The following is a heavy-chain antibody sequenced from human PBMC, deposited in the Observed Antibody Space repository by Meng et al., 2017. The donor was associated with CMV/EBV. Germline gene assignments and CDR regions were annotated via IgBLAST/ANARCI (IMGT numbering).Heavy chain of an antibody. J-gene: IGHJ4*02. CDR1: GFTFSSYG. V-gene: IGHV3-30*02. CDR3: GKDLRQSHYFDY. Sequence: GESLKISCAASGFTFSSYGMHWVRQAPGKGLEWVAFIRYDGSNKYYADSVKGRFTISRDNSKNTLYLQMNSLRAEDTAVYYCGKDLRQSHYFDYWGQGTLVTVSS. CDR2: IRYDGSNK.